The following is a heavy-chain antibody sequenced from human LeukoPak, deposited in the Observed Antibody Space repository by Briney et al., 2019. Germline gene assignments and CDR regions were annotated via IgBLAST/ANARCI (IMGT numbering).Heavy chain of an antibody. CDR3: ARGLGLDAFDI. Sequence: PSETLSLTCTVSGDSISSYYWSWIRQPPGKGLEWIGYIYYSGSTNYNPSLKSRVTISVDTSKNQFSLKLSSVTAADTAVYYCARGLGLDAFDIWGQGTMVTVSS. CDR2: IYYSGST. J-gene: IGHJ3*02. V-gene: IGHV4-59*01. D-gene: IGHD3-16*01. CDR1: GDSISSYY.